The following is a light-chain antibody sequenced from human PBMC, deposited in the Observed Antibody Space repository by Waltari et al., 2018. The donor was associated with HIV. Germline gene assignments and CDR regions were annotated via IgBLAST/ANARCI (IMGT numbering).Light chain of an antibody. CDR3: GSYTTSSTLGV. CDR1: SSDVGAYDY. J-gene: IGLJ2*01. CDR2: DVT. Sequence: QSALTQPASVSGSPGQSMTISRIGSSSDVGAYDYVSWYQHHPGKAPKLLIYDVTHRPSGISARFSGSKSGNTASLSSSGLQADDEADYYCGSYTTSSTLGVFGGGTKLTVL. V-gene: IGLV2-14*03.